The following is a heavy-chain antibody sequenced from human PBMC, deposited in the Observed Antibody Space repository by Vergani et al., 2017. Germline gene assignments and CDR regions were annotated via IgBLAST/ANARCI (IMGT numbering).Heavy chain of an antibody. D-gene: IGHD3-3*01. CDR3: AIDIYDFWSGLENYYYGMDV. Sequence: VQLVESGGGVVQPGRSLRLSCAASGFTFSSYGMHWVRQAPGKGLEWVAVIWYDGSNKYYADSVKGRFTISRDNSKNTLYLQMNSLRAEDTAVYYCAIDIYDFWSGLENYYYGMDVWGQGTTVTVSS. J-gene: IGHJ6*02. V-gene: IGHV3-33*01. CDR1: GFTFSSYG. CDR2: IWYDGSNK.